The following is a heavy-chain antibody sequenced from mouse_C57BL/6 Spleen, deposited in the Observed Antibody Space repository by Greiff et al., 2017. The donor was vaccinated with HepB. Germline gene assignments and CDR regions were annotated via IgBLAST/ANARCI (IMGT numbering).Heavy chain of an antibody. Sequence: VKLQESGPELVKPGASVKISCKASGYAFSSSWMNWVKQRPGKGLEWIGRIYPGDGDTNYNGKFKGKATLTADKSSSTAYMQLSSLTSEDSAVYFCARLGGVYFDYWGQGTTLTVSS. J-gene: IGHJ2*01. CDR3: ARLGGVYFDY. D-gene: IGHD4-1*01. V-gene: IGHV1-82*01. CDR1: GYAFSSSW. CDR2: IYPGDGDT.